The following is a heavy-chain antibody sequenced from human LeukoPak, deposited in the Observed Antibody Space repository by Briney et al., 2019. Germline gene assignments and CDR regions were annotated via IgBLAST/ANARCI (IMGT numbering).Heavy chain of an antibody. J-gene: IGHJ4*02. Sequence: PGGSLRLSCAASGFIFSNAWMNWVRQAPGKGLEWISYIGGDGIAFYADSVKGRFTASKDDARKSMYLQMNSLRVEDTAVYYCAKDRANWAIDDWGQGTQVTVSS. CDR1: GFIFSNAW. D-gene: IGHD3-16*01. CDR2: IGGDGIA. V-gene: IGHV3-69-1*01. CDR3: AKDRANWAIDD.